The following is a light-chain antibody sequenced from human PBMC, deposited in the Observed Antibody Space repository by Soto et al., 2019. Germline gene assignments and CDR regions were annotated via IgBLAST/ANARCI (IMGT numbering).Light chain of an antibody. CDR1: GSDVGDYDY. V-gene: IGLV2-14*01. CDR3: SSYTSSQAYV. CDR2: EVS. Sequence: QSVLTQPASVSGSPGESITISCTGTGSDVGDYDYVSWYQHHPGKAPKLMIYEVSNRPSGVSNRFSGSKSGNTASLTISGLQAEDEADYFRSSYTSSQAYVFGTGTKVTVL. J-gene: IGLJ1*01.